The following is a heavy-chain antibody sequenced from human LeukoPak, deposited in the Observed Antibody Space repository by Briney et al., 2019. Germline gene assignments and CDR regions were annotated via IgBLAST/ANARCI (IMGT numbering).Heavy chain of an antibody. J-gene: IGHJ4*02. D-gene: IGHD5-24*01. CDR1: GYSISSGYY. Sequence: SETLSLTCAVSGYSISSGYYWGWIRQPPGKGLEWIGSIYHSGSTYYNPSLKSRVTISVDTSKNQFSLKLSSVTAADTAVYYCARSLDGYNPGDYWGQGTLVTVSS. CDR2: IYHSGST. V-gene: IGHV4-38-2*01. CDR3: ARSLDGYNPGDY.